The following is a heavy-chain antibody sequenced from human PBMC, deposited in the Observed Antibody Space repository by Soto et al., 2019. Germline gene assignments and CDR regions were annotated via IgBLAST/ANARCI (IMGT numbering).Heavy chain of an antibody. CDR2: ISYDGSNK. CDR1: GFTFSSYG. V-gene: IGHV3-30*18. J-gene: IGHJ4*02. CDR3: AKDRAYYDSSGYYDY. D-gene: IGHD3-22*01. Sequence: QVQLVESGGGVVQPGRSLRLSCAASGFTFSSYGMHWVRQAPGKGLEWVAVISYDGSNKYYADCVKGRFTISRDNSKNTLYLQMNSLRAEDTAVYYCAKDRAYYDSSGYYDYWGQGTLVTVSS.